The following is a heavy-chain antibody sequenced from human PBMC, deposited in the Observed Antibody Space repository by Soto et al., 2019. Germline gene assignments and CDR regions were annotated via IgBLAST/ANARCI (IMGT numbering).Heavy chain of an antibody. V-gene: IGHV3-33*01. CDR1: GFTFSSYG. J-gene: IGHJ6*02. Sequence: GGSLRLSCAASGFTFSSYGMHWVRQAPGKGLEGVAVIWYDGSNKYYADSVKGRFTISRDNSKNTLYLQINSLRAEDWVVYYCASGVLMVRGVSKYSYYGMDVGGQGT. D-gene: IGHD3-10*01. CDR2: IWYDGSNK. CDR3: ASGVLMVRGVSKYSYYGMDV.